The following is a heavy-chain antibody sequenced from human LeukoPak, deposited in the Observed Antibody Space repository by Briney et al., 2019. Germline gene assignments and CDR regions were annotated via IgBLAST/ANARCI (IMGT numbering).Heavy chain of an antibody. CDR1: GFTFDDYA. D-gene: IGHD6-19*01. J-gene: IGHJ4*02. CDR2: ISWNSGSI. CDR3: AKDVGSGWYQALDY. Sequence: GGSLRLSCAASGFTFDDYAMHWVRQAPGKGLEWVSGISWNSGSIGYADSVKGRFTISRDNAKNSLYLQMNSLRAEDTALYYCAKDVGSGWYQALDYWGQGTLVTVSS. V-gene: IGHV3-9*01.